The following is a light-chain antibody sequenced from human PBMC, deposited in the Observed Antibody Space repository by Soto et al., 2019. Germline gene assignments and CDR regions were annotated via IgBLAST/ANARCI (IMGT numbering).Light chain of an antibody. V-gene: IGLV2-23*02. CDR3: CSYAGSSTFGPYV. CDR2: EVS. J-gene: IGLJ1*01. CDR1: SSDVGSYNL. Sequence: QSVLTQPASVSGSPGQSIAISCTGTSSDVGSYNLVSWYQQHPGKAPKLMIYEVSKRPSGVSNRFSGSKSGNTASLTISRLQAEDEADYYCCSYAGSSTFGPYVFGTGTKVTVL.